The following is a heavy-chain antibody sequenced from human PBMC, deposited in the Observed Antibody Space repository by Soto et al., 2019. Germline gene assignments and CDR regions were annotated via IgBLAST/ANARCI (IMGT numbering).Heavy chain of an antibody. V-gene: IGHV3-23*01. J-gene: IGHJ4*02. Sequence: EVQLLESGGGLVQPGGSLRLSCAASGFTFSSYAMSWVRQAPGKGLEWVSAISGSGGSTYYADSVKGLFTISRDTSKNSLYLQMNNLRAEDTAVYYCAKGSSHLEYDYIWGSYRFAPRFDYWGQGTLVTVSS. CDR1: GFTFSSYA. CDR2: ISGSGGST. D-gene: IGHD3-16*02. CDR3: AKGSSHLEYDYIWGSYRFAPRFDY.